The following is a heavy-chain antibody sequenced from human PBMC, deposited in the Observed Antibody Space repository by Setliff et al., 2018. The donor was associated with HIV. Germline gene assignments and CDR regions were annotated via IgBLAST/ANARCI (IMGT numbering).Heavy chain of an antibody. J-gene: IGHJ4*02. CDR3: ARDRMPHSTLWGCDF. CDR2: IWFDGDIK. Sequence: PGGSLRLSCTVSGFTFNTYDMHWVRQAPGRGLEWVAVIWFDGDIKYYADSVKGRFTISRDNSNSTLYLQMNSLRVEDTAVYYCARDRMPHSTLWGCDFWGQGTLVTVSS. V-gene: IGHV3-33*08. D-gene: IGHD2-21*01. CDR1: GFTFNTYD.